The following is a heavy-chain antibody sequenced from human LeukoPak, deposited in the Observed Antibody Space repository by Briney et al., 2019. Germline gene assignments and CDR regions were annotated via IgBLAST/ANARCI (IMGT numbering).Heavy chain of an antibody. D-gene: IGHD1-26*01. J-gene: IGHJ4*02. V-gene: IGHV3-30*18. CDR2: ISYDGSNK. CDR1: GFTFSSYC. CDR3: EKDLGDYSGSWAFDY. Sequence: VGSLRLSCAASGFTFSSYCMHWVRQAPGKGLEWVAVISYDGSNKYYADSVKGRFPISRDNSKNTLYLQMNRLRADDTAVYYCEKDLGDYSGSWAFDYRGQGTLVTVSS.